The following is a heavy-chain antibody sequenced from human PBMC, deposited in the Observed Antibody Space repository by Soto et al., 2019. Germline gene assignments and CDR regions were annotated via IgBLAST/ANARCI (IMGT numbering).Heavy chain of an antibody. CDR1: AGSISTTNW. Sequence: LSLTCAVSAGSISTTNWYVWVRQPPGMGLEWIGEIYHTGTTTYNPSLKSRVTMSVDTSKNQFSLRLSFVTAADTAVYYCATSSGSAYGLDVWGPGATVTVSS. CDR2: IYHTGTT. D-gene: IGHD3-10*01. CDR3: ATSSGSAYGLDV. V-gene: IGHV4-4*02. J-gene: IGHJ6*02.